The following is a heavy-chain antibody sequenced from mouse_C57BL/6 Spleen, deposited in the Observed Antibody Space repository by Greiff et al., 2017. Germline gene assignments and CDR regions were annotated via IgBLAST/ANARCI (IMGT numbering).Heavy chain of an antibody. Sequence: VQLQQPGAELVKPGASVKVSCKASGYTFTSYWMHWVKQRPGQGLEWIGRIHPSDSDTNYNQKFKGKATLTVAKSSRTAYMQLSSLTSEDSAVYYCATLYGSSYHYFDYWGQGTTLTVSA. CDR1: GYTFTSYW. CDR3: ATLYGSSYHYFDY. J-gene: IGHJ2*01. CDR2: IHPSDSDT. V-gene: IGHV1-74*01. D-gene: IGHD1-1*01.